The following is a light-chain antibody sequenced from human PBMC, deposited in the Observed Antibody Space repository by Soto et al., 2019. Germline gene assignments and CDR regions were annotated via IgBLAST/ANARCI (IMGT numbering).Light chain of an antibody. Sequence: EIVLTQYKGTLSLSPGERPTLSCRASQSVSNNYLAWYHQKTGQGPRXXIYGASNRATGVPDRFSAIVYGTAGTLTLRRLETEDGAMYDCLHHGCSLWTFGQGTKVDVK. J-gene: IGKJ1*01. CDR1: QSVSNNY. CDR2: GAS. V-gene: IGKV3-20*01. CDR3: LHHGCSLWT.